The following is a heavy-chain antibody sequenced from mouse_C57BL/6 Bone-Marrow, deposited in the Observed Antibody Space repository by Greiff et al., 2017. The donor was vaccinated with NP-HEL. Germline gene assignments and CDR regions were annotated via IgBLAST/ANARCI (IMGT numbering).Heavy chain of an antibody. V-gene: IGHV3-6*01. CDR2: ISYDGSN. D-gene: IGHD1-1*01. J-gene: IGHJ2*01. CDR1: GYSITSGYY. CDR3: ARIYYYGSSYVVYFDY. Sequence: ESGPGLVKPSQSLSLTCSVTGYSITSGYYWNWIRQFPGNKLEWMGYISYDGSNNYNPSLKNLISITRDTSKNQFFLKLNSVTTEDTATYYCARIYYYGSSYVVYFDYWGQGTTLTVSS.